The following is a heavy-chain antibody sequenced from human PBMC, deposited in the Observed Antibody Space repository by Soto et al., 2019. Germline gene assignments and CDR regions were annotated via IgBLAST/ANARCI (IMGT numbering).Heavy chain of an antibody. CDR2: ISGSGGST. J-gene: IGHJ4*02. CDR1: GFTFSSYA. V-gene: IGHV3-23*01. D-gene: IGHD6-19*01. Sequence: GESLKISCAASGFTFSSYAMSWVRQAPGKGLEWVSAISGSGGSTYYADSVKGRFTISRDNSKNTLYLQMNSLRAEDTAVYYCAKRSSGAREGYLVWGQGTLVTVSS. CDR3: AKRSSGAREGYLV.